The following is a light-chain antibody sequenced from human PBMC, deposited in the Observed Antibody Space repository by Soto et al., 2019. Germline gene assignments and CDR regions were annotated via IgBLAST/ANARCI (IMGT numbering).Light chain of an antibody. Sequence: QAVVTQEPSLTVSPGGTVTLTCGSSTGAVTSGYYPYWFQQKPGQAPRTLIYDTSNKHSWTPARFSGSLLGGKAALTLSAAQPEDDAEYYRLLSDSGAGVFGTGTKLTVL. CDR2: DTS. J-gene: IGLJ1*01. CDR1: TGAVTSGYY. V-gene: IGLV7-46*01. CDR3: LLSDSGAGV.